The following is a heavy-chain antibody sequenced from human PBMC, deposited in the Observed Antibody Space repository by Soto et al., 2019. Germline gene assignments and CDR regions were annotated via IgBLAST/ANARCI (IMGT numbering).Heavy chain of an antibody. CDR2: IYPGDSDT. J-gene: IGHJ6*02. D-gene: IGHD2-2*01. V-gene: IGHV5-51*01. Sequence: GESLKISCKGSGYSFTSYWIGWVRQMPGKGLEWMGIIYPGDSDTRYSPSFQGQVTISADKSISTAYLQWSSLKASDTAMYYCARHTGGGCSSTSCYGDSNDKNDYYYGMDVWGQGTTVTVSS. CDR3: ARHTGGGCSSTSCYGDSNDKNDYYYGMDV. CDR1: GYSFTSYW.